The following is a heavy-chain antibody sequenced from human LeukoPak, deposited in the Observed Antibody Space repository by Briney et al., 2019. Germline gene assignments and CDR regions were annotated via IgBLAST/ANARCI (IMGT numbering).Heavy chain of an antibody. D-gene: IGHD3-10*01. CDR1: GFTFSNYA. Sequence: GGSLRLSCAASGFTFSNYAMSWVRQAPGKGLEWVSVIYSGGSTYYADSVKGRFTISRDNSKNTLYLQMNSLRAEDTAVYYCASSRSGSYYIYFDYWGQGTLVTVSS. CDR3: ASSRSGSYYIYFDY. CDR2: IYSGGST. J-gene: IGHJ4*02. V-gene: IGHV3-53*01.